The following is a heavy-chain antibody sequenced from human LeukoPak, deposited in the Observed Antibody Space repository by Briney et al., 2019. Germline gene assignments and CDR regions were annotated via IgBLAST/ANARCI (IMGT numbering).Heavy chain of an antibody. J-gene: IGHJ6*03. V-gene: IGHV3-23*01. CDR1: GFTFSDYA. D-gene: IGHD1-7*01. CDR3: AKPADPPVGNWNLGYYYYYYMDV. CDR2: LSGTGTTA. Sequence: GGSLRLSCVASGFTFSDYAMSWVRQAPGKGLEWVSALSGTGTTAFYADSVKGRFTFSRDNSENTVYLQMNSLRAEDTAVYYCAKPADPPVGNWNLGYYYYYYMDVWGKGTTVTVSS.